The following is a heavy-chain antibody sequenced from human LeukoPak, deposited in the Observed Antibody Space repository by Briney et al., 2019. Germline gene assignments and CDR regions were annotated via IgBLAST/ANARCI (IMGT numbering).Heavy chain of an antibody. Sequence: QTGGSLRLSCAASGFTFSSHWMSWVRQAPGKGLEWVSAISGSGGSTYYADSVKGRFTISRDNSKNTLYLQMNSLRAEDTAVYYCAKHVDTAMVMDYWGQGTLVTVSP. CDR3: AKHVDTAMVMDY. CDR2: ISGSGGST. D-gene: IGHD5-18*01. J-gene: IGHJ4*02. CDR1: GFTFSSHW. V-gene: IGHV3-23*01.